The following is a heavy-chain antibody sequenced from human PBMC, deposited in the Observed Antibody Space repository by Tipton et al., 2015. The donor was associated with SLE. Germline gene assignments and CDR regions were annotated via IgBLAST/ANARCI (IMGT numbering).Heavy chain of an antibody. CDR1: GGSISSSSYY. J-gene: IGHJ4*02. V-gene: IGHV4-39*07. D-gene: IGHD3-3*01. Sequence: TLSLTCTVSGGSISSSSYYWGWIRQPPGKGLEWIGSIYYSGSTYYNPSLKSRVTISLDTSKNQFSLKVNSVTAADTAVYYCARGFFHDYWSAEQGRKSFYFDNWGQGALVTVSS. CDR2: IYYSGST. CDR3: ARGFFHDYWSAEQGRKSFYFDN.